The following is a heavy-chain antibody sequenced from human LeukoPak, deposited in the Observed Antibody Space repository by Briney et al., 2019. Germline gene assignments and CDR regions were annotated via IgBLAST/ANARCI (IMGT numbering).Heavy chain of an antibody. D-gene: IGHD6-19*01. J-gene: IGHJ4*02. V-gene: IGHV3-21*01. Sequence: GGSLRLSCAASGFTFSSYSMNWVRQAPGKGLEWVSSISSSSSYIYYADSVKGRFTISRDNAKNSLYLQMSSLRAEDTAVYYCARDSIAVASDFDYWGQGTLVTVSS. CDR2: ISSSSSYI. CDR3: ARDSIAVASDFDY. CDR1: GFTFSSYS.